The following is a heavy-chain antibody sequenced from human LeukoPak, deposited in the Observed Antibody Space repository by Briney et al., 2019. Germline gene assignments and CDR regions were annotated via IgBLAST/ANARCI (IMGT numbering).Heavy chain of an antibody. Sequence: SETLSLTCTVSGGSISSSSYYWGWIRQPPGKGLEWIGSIYYSGSTYYNPSLESRVTISVDTSKNQFSLKLSSVTAADTAVYYCARLVRGRFWSGHRGYYFDYWGQGTLVTVSS. CDR3: ARLVRGRFWSGHRGYYFDY. D-gene: IGHD3-3*01. J-gene: IGHJ4*02. CDR2: IYYSGST. CDR1: GGSISSSSYY. V-gene: IGHV4-39*01.